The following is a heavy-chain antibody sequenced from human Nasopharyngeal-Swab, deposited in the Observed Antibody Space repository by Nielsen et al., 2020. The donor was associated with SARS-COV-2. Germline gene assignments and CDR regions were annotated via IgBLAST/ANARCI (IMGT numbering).Heavy chain of an antibody. CDR2: VYTRGST. J-gene: IGHJ6*01. Sequence: SETLSLTCSVSGGSISGYFLSWIRQPAGEGLEWIGRVYTRGSTNYNPSLKSRVTISIDMSKNQFSLELRSVTAADTAFYYCARSGTTKYGLDVRGQGTTVIVSS. CDR3: ARSGTTKYGLDV. D-gene: IGHD1-1*01. V-gene: IGHV4-4*07. CDR1: GGSISGYF.